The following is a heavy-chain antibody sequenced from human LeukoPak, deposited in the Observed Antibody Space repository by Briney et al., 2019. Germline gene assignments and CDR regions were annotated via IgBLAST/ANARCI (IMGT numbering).Heavy chain of an antibody. CDR2: ISCSSSYI. Sequence: GGSLRLSCAASGFTFSSYSMNWVRQAPGKGLEWVSSISCSSSYIYYADSVKGRFTISRDNAKNSLYLQMNSLRAEDTAVYYCARVSGTSYTVEAYYFDYWGQGTLVTVSS. J-gene: IGHJ4*02. CDR3: ARVSGTSYTVEAYYFDY. V-gene: IGHV3-21*01. D-gene: IGHD2-2*01. CDR1: GFTFSSYS.